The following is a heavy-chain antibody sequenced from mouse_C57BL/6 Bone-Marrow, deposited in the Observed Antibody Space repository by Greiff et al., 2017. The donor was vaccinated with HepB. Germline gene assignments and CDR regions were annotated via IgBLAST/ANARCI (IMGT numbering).Heavy chain of an antibody. CDR1: GFTFSSYA. Sequence: EVKLVESGGGLVKPGGSLKLSCAASGFTFSSYAMSWVRQTPEKRLEWVATISDGGSYTYYPDNVKGRFTISRDNAKNNLYLQMSHLKSEDTAMYYCARDPVDSSGPYYYAMDSWGPGTPVTVSS. D-gene: IGHD3-2*02. CDR3: ARDPVDSSGPYYYAMDS. V-gene: IGHV5-4*01. CDR2: ISDGGSYT. J-gene: IGHJ4*01.